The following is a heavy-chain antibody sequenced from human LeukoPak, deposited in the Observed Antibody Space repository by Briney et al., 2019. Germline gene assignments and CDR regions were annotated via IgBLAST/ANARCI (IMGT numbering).Heavy chain of an antibody. CDR2: IYSGGST. CDR1: GLTLSSNY. CDR3: ARATYYYDSSGYYVFYFDN. J-gene: IGHJ4*02. D-gene: IGHD3-22*01. Sequence: GGSLTLSCAASGLTLSSNYMSWVRQAPGKGLEWGSVIYSGGSTYYPDSVKGRFTISRDNPNNTLYLQMNSLRAEDMGVYYCARATYYYDSSGYYVFYFDNWGQGTLVTVSS. V-gene: IGHV3-53*01.